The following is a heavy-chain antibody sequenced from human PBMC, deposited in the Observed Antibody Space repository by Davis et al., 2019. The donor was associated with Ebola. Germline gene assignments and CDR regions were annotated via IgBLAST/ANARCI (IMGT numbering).Heavy chain of an antibody. V-gene: IGHV4-39*01. J-gene: IGHJ6*04. CDR3: ARLGAITIFSYYYGMDV. Sequence: MPSETLSLTCTVSGGPISSSSYYWGWIRQPPGKGLEWIGSIYYSGSTYYNPSLKSRVTISVDTSKNQFSLKLSSVTAADTAVYYCARLGAITIFSYYYGMDVWGKGTTVTVSS. CDR2: IYYSGST. CDR1: GGPISSSSYY. D-gene: IGHD3-9*01.